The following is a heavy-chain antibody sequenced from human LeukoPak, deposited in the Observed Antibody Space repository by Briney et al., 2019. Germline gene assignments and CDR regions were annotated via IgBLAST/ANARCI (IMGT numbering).Heavy chain of an antibody. CDR1: GFNFGDYA. CDR2: IRSKAYGGTT. V-gene: IGHV3-49*04. Sequence: GGSLRLSCTASGFNFGDYAMSWVRQAPGKGLKWVGFIRSKAYGGTTEYAASVKGRFTISRDDSKSIAYLQMNSLKTEDTAVYYCTREGRATPSSDYWGQGPLVTVSS. J-gene: IGHJ4*02. CDR3: TREGRATPSSDY. D-gene: IGHD2-15*01.